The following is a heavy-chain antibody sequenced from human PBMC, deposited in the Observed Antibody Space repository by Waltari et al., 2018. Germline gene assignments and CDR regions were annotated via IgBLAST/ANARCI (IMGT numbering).Heavy chain of an antibody. CDR2: IKPGNGNT. J-gene: IGHJ4*02. D-gene: IGHD3-22*01. CDR3: ARDRTSSSWYWEY. CDR1: GYNLNSYA. Sequence: QVQLVQSGAEVKTPGASVKVSCKVSGYNLNSYALHWVRQAPGQRLEWMGWIKPGNGNTKYSEKFQDRITITIDTSATTAYLELSSLTSEDTSVYYCARDRTSSSWYWEYWGQGTLVTVSS. V-gene: IGHV1-3*01.